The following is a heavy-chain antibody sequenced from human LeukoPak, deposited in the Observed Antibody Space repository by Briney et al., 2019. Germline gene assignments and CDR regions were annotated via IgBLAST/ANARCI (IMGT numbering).Heavy chain of an antibody. CDR1: GFSFSTYA. J-gene: IGHJ3*02. D-gene: IGHD3/OR15-3a*01. V-gene: IGHV3-23*01. CDR2: ISATGGST. Sequence: QPGGSLRLSCAASGFSFSTYAMSWVRQAPGKGLEWVSAISATGGSTYYADSVKGRFTISRDNSKNTLYLQMNSLRAEDTAVYYCARDSSSRDAFDIWGQGTMVTVSS. CDR3: ARDSSSRDAFDI.